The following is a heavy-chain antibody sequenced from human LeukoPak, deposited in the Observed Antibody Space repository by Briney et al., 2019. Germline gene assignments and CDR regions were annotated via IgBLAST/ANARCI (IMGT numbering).Heavy chain of an antibody. CDR2: ISGSGDNT. CDR1: GFTFSNYA. V-gene: IGHV3-23*01. Sequence: GGSLRLSCAASGFTFSNYAMSGVRRAPGKGPAWVSIISGSGDNTHYADSVNGRFTISRDNSKNTLYLQMNTLRAEDTAIYHCARRGWLVNFDYWGQGTLVTVSS. D-gene: IGHD6-19*01. CDR3: ARRGWLVNFDY. J-gene: IGHJ4*02.